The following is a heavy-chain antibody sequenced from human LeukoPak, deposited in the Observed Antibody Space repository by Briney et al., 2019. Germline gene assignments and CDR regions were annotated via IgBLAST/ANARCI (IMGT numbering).Heavy chain of an antibody. CDR1: GFTFSSYA. CDR3: AKSSHGVKWLSTRGYYFDY. CDR2: ISGSGGST. J-gene: IGHJ4*02. V-gene: IGHV3-23*01. D-gene: IGHD3-22*01. Sequence: PGGSLRLSCAASGFTFSSYAMSWVRQAPGKGLEWVSAISGSGGSTYYADSVKGRFTISRDNSKNTLYLQMNSLRAEDTAVYCCAKSSHGVKWLSTRGYYFDYWGQGTLVTVSS.